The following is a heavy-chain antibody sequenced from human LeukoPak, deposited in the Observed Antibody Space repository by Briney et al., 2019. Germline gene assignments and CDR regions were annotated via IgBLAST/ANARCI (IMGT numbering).Heavy chain of an antibody. J-gene: IGHJ4*02. CDR2: ISSSSSYI. V-gene: IGHV3-21*01. D-gene: IGHD5-24*01. CDR3: AKDSIPDGYNSLDY. Sequence: GGSLRLSCAASGFTFSSYSMNWVRQAPGKGLEWVSSISSSSSYIYYADSVKGRFTISRDNAKNSLYLQMNSLRAEDTAVYYCAKDSIPDGYNSLDYWGQGTLVTVSS. CDR1: GFTFSSYS.